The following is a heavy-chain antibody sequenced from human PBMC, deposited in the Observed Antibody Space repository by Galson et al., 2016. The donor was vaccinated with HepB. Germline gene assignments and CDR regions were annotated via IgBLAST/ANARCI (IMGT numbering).Heavy chain of an antibody. CDR1: GYTFTGYY. D-gene: IGHD3-9*01. Sequence: SGAEVKKPGESLQISCKASGYTFTGYYIHWVRQAPGQGLEWMGWINPNSGGTKYARKFQGRVTVTRDPSISTACMQLSRLRSGATAVYYGARVARYFDWLQGNFDLWGRGTLVTVSA. J-gene: IGHJ2*01. CDR2: INPNSGGT. CDR3: ARVARYFDWLQGNFDL. V-gene: IGHV1-2*02.